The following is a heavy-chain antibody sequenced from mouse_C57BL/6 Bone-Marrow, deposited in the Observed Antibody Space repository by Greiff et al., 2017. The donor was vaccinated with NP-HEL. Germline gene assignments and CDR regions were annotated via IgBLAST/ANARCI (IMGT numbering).Heavy chain of an antibody. D-gene: IGHD2-5*01. J-gene: IGHJ3*01. Sequence: EVNVVESGGGLVQSGRSLRLSCATSGFTFSDFYMEWVRQAPGKGLEWIAASRNKANDYTTEYSASGKGRFIVSRDTSQSILYLQMNALRAEDTAIYYCARDGGAYYSNYRVPYWGQGTLVTVSA. CDR2: SRNKANDYTT. V-gene: IGHV7-1*01. CDR3: ARDGGAYYSNYRVPY. CDR1: GFTFSDFY.